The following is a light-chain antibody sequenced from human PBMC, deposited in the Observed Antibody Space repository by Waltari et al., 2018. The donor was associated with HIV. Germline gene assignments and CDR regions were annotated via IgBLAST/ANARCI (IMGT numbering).Light chain of an antibody. V-gene: IGLV2-14*03. J-gene: IGLJ2*01. CDR1: ATDVGAYNR. Sequence: QSALSQPASVSAFPEQSITISCTGTATDVGAYNRVSWYQQVPNKAPKLIIYDVTQRPSGVSRRFSGSKSGNTASLTISGLQADDEADYYCSSYTRSSTVIFGVGTKVAVL. CDR2: DVT. CDR3: SSYTRSSTVI.